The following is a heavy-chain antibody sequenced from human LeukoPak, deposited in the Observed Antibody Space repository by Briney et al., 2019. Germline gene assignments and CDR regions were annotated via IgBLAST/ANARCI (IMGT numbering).Heavy chain of an antibody. CDR2: ISWDGGST. J-gene: IGHJ6*03. D-gene: IGHD5-18*01. V-gene: IGHV3-43D*03. CDR1: GFTFDDYA. CDR3: AKDSRGATAMVTYYYYYMDV. Sequence: GGSLRPSCAASGFTFDDYAMHWVRQAPGKGLEWVSLISWDGGSTYYADSVKGRFTISRDNSKNSLYLQMNSLRAEDTALYYCAKDSRGATAMVTYYYYYMDVWGKGTTVTVSS.